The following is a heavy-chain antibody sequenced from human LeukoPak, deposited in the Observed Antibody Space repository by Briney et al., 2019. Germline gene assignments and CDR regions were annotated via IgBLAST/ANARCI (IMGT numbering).Heavy chain of an antibody. CDR3: ARAGCSSTSCYTYYYGMDV. J-gene: IGHJ6*02. CDR2: IGTAGDT. Sequence: GGSLRLSCAASGFTFSSYDMHWVRQATGKGLEWVSAIGTAGDTYYPGSVKGRFTIPRENAKNSLYLQMNSLRAGDTAVYYCARAGCSSTSCYTYYYGMDVWGQGTTVTVSS. D-gene: IGHD2-2*02. V-gene: IGHV3-13*01. CDR1: GFTFSSYD.